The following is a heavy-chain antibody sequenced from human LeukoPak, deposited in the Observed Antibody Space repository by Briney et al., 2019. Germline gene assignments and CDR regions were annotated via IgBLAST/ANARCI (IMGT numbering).Heavy chain of an antibody. CDR1: GFTFSNAW. CDR3: ARDRAVTGTGGFFDY. D-gene: IGHD6-19*01. CDR2: ISGSGSTI. J-gene: IGHJ4*02. V-gene: IGHV3-48*01. Sequence: GGSLRLSCAASGFTFSNAWMSWVRQAPGKGLEWVSYISGSGSTIYYADSVKGRFTISRDNAKNSLYLQMNSLRAEDTAVYYCARDRAVTGTGGFFDYWGQGTLVTVSS.